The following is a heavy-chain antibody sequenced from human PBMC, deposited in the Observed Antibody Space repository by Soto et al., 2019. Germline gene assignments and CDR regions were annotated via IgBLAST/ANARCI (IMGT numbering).Heavy chain of an antibody. D-gene: IGHD3-22*01. J-gene: IGHJ4*02. V-gene: IGHV3-74*01. CDR3: ARDSGGYYEPLVDS. CDR2: INSDGSST. Sequence: EVQLVESGGGLVQPGGSLRLSCAASGVTFSRYWMHWVRQAPGKGLVWVSRINSDGSSTSYADSVNGRFTISRDNAKNTLYLQMNGLRAEDTAVYYCARDSGGYYEPLVDSGGQGTLVTVSS. CDR1: GVTFSRYW.